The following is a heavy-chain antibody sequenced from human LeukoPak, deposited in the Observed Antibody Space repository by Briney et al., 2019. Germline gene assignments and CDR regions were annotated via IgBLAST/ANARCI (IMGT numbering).Heavy chain of an antibody. CDR3: ARVPGDDFWSGFRSDGFDI. D-gene: IGHD3-3*01. CDR2: MNPNSGNT. CDR1: GYTFTSYD. V-gene: IGHV1-8*01. Sequence: ASVKVSCKASGYTFTSYDINWVRQATGQGLEWMGRMNPNSGNTDYAQKFQGRVSMTRDTSISTAYMELSGLRSEDTAVYYCARVPGDDFWSGFRSDGFDIWGQGTMVTASS. J-gene: IGHJ3*02.